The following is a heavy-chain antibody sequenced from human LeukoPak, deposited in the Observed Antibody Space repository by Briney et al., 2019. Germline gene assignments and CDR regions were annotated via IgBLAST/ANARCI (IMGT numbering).Heavy chain of an antibody. CDR2: ITASGTAM. D-gene: IGHD5-24*01. V-gene: IGHV3-48*01. J-gene: IGHJ4*02. CDR3: ARSRDGYKRFDS. Sequence: GGSLRLSCAASGFTFSSYSMNWVRQAPGKGLEWVSHITASGTAMFYADSVKGRFTISRDNSKNTLYLQMNSLRAEDTAVYFCARSRDGYKRFDSWGQGTLVTVSS. CDR1: GFTFSSYS.